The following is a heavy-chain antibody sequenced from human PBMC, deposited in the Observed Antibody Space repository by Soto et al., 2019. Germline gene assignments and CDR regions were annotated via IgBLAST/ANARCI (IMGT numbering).Heavy chain of an antibody. V-gene: IGHV1-8*01. J-gene: IGHJ3*01. CDR3: ATYSSSWHDAFDV. D-gene: IGHD6-13*01. CDR2: ASPNSGDG. CDR1: GFAFSNYN. Sequence: QVQLVQSGAEVKKPGASVKVSCKASGFAFSNYNINWLRQAAGQGLEWMGWASPNSGDGGYAQKFQGRVTMTRDTSTRTVYLELNILRSDDTAVYYCATYSSSWHDAFDVWGPGTMLIVSS.